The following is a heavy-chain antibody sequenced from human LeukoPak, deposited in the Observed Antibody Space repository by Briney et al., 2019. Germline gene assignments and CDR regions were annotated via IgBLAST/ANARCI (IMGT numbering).Heavy chain of an antibody. J-gene: IGHJ4*02. CDR2: IYYSGST. V-gene: IGHV4-38-2*02. CDR3: ASRYGSGSYYYYYFDY. CDR1: GYSISSGYY. Sequence: SETLSLTCTVSGYSISSGYYWGWIRQPPGKGLEWIGSIYYSGSTYYNPSLKSRVTISVDTSKNQFSLKLSSVTAADTAVYYCASRYGSGSYYYYYFDYWGQGTLVTVSS. D-gene: IGHD3-10*01.